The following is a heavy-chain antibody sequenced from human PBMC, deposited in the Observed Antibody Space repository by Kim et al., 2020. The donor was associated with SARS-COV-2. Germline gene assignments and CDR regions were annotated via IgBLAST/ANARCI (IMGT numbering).Heavy chain of an antibody. D-gene: IGHD1-26*01. Sequence: GGSLRLSCAASGFTFSSYGMHWVRQAPGKGLEWVAVISYDGSNKYYADSVKGRFTISRDNSKNTPYLQMNSLRAEDTAVYYCARPLSRYYGGRVADFDY. J-gene: IGHJ4*01. CDR3: ARPLSRYYGGRVADFDY. V-gene: IGHV3-30*03. CDR1: GFTFSSYG. CDR2: ISYDGSNK.